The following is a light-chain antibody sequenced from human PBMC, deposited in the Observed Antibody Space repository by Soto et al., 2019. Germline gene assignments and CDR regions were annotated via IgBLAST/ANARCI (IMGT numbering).Light chain of an antibody. Sequence: QSVLTQPPSASGTPGQRVTISCSGSSSNVGVNFVYWYQHLPGTAPKLLIYRNDQRPSGVPDRFSGSKSGTSSSLAISGLRYEDEADDYCAAWDDSLCGRVFGTGTKVTVL. CDR2: RND. J-gene: IGLJ1*01. V-gene: IGLV1-47*01. CDR1: SSNVGVNF. CDR3: AAWDDSLCGRV.